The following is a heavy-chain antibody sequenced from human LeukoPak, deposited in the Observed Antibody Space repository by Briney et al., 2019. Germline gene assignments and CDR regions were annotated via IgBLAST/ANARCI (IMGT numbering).Heavy chain of an antibody. J-gene: IGHJ4*02. CDR2: IYPGESDS. Sequence: GESLKISCRGSGYSFTSYWIGWVRQMPGKGLEWRVVIYPGESDSRYSPSFQGQVTISAECISTGYLQWSNLKASDTAMYYCARLLGGGFDYWGEGTLVTVSS. CDR3: ARLLGGGFDY. V-gene: IGHV5-51*01. CDR1: GYSFTSYW.